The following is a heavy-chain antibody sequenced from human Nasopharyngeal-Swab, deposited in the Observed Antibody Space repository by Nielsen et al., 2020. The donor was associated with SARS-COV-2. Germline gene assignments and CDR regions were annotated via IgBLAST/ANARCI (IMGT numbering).Heavy chain of an antibody. V-gene: IGHV3-66*02. CDR1: GFTVSSYY. J-gene: IGHJ4*02. CDR2: IYSGGST. D-gene: IGHD6-13*01. CDR3: ARYSSSWYYFDY. Sequence: GESLKISCAASGFTVSSYYMSWVRQAPGKGLEWVSVIYSGGSTYYADSVKGRFTISRDNSKNTLYLQMNSLRAEDTAVYYCARYSSSWYYFDYWGQGTLVTVSS.